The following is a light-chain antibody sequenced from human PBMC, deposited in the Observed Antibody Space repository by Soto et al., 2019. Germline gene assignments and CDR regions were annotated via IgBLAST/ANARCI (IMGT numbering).Light chain of an antibody. V-gene: IGLV1-51*01. J-gene: IGLJ2*01. CDR2: END. CDR3: ATWDTSLKGVV. Sequence: QSVLTQPPSVSAAPGQKVTISCSGSSSTIGTNYVSWYQHLPGTTPKLLINENDRRPSGIPDRFYGSKTGTSATLAITGLQTGDEAEYFCATWDTSLKGVVFGGGTKVTVL. CDR1: SSTIGTNY.